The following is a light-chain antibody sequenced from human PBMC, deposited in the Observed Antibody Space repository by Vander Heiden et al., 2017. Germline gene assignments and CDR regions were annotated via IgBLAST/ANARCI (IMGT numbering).Light chain of an antibody. CDR3: QKYYGTPIT. V-gene: IGKV4-1*01. CDR2: WAS. J-gene: IGKJ5*01. CDR1: QSVLWDSNKKNY. Sequence: DIVMTQSPDALALSLGERATINCKPSQSVLWDSNKKNYLAWYQQKPGQPPKLLISWASTRESGVPDRFSGSGSETDFTLTISSLQAEDVAVYYCQKYYGTPITFGHGTRLEIK.